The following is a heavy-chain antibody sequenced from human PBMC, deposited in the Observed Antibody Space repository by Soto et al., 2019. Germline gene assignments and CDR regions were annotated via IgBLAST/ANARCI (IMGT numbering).Heavy chain of an antibody. CDR2: ISYDGSNK. V-gene: IGHV3-30*03. Sequence: GGSLRLSCAASGFTFSSYSMNWVRQAPGKGLEWVAVISYDGSNKYYADSVKGRFTISRDNSKNTLYLQMNSLRAEDTAVYYCARGQLVIVATIPWFDPWGQGTLVTVSS. J-gene: IGHJ5*02. CDR3: ARGQLVIVATIPWFDP. D-gene: IGHD5-12*01. CDR1: GFTFSSYS.